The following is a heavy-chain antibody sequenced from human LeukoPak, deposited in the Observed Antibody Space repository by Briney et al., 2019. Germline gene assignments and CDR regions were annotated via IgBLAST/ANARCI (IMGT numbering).Heavy chain of an antibody. J-gene: IGHJ3*02. CDR2: ISSSSSYI. CDR1: GFTFSSYA. V-gene: IGHV3-21*01. Sequence: GGSLRVSCAASGFTFSSYAMSWVRQAPGKGLEWVSSISSSSSYIYYADSVKGRFTISRDNAKNSLYLQMNSLRAEDTAVYYCAREDYGGAFDIWGQGTMVTVSS. D-gene: IGHD4-23*01. CDR3: AREDYGGAFDI.